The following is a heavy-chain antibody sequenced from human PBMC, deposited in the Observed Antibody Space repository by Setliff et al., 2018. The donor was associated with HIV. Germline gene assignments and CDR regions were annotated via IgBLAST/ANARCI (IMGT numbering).Heavy chain of an antibody. J-gene: IGHJ5*02. CDR1: GGSISSSSHY. D-gene: IGHD6-6*01. V-gene: IGHV4-39*07. CDR2: IYYSGGT. CDR3: ARVSRGGSSPGWFDP. Sequence: SETLSLTCTVSGGSISSSSHYWGWIRQPPGKGLEWIGSIYYSGGTYYNPSLKSRVTISVDTSKNQFSLKLSSVTAADTAVYYCARVSRGGSSPGWFDPWGQGTLVPSPQ.